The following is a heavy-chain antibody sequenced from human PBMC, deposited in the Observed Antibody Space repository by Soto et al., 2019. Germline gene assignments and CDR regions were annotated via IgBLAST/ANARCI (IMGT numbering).Heavy chain of an antibody. J-gene: IGHJ5*02. D-gene: IGHD5-12*01. CDR2: IYYSGST. V-gene: IGHV4-39*01. CDR3: ARHGQVATIVWDDPNWFDP. Sequence: SETLSLTCTVSGGSISSSSYYWGWIRQPPGKGLEWIGSIYYSGSTYYNPSLKSRVTISVDTSKNQFSLKLSSVTAADTAVYYCARHGQVATIVWDDPNWFDPWGQGTLVTVSS. CDR1: GGSISSSSYY.